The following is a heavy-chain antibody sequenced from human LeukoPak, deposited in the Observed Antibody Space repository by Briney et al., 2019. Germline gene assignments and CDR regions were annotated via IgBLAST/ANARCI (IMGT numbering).Heavy chain of an antibody. V-gene: IGHV3-74*01. Sequence: PGRSLRLSCAASGFAFSRYLMHWGRQAPGKGLVWVSRLNSGGSSTTYADSVKGRFTISRDNAKNTLYLQMNSLRAEDTAVYYCASETYYYGSESYYKGQLWGQGTLVTVSS. D-gene: IGHD3-10*01. CDR1: GFAFSRYL. CDR2: LNSGGSST. J-gene: IGHJ4*02. CDR3: ASETYYYGSESYYKGQL.